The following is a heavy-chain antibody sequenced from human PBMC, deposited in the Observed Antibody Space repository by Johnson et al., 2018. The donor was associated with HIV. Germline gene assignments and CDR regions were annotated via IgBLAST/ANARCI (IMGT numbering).Heavy chain of an antibody. J-gene: IGHJ3*02. Sequence: QEQLVESGGGVVQPGRSLRLSCAASGFTLSHYGMHWVRQAPGKGLEWVALISYDGSNEYYADSVKGRFTISRDNSKNTLYLQMNSLRAEDTAVYYCATSIGATALAFDIWGQGTMVTVSS. CDR2: ISYDGSNE. V-gene: IGHV3-30*03. CDR1: GFTLSHYG. CDR3: ATSIGATALAFDI. D-gene: IGHD1-26*01.